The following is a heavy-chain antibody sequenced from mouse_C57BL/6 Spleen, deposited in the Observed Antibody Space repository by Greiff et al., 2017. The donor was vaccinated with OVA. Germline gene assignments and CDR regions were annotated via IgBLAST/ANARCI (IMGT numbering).Heavy chain of an antibody. CDR3: AFYGSRNFFDY. CDR1: GYTFTDYN. Sequence: VQLQQSGPELVKPGASVKMSCKASGYTFTDYNMHWVKQSPGKSLEWIGYINPNNGGTSYNQKFKGKATLTVNKSSSTAYMELRSLTSEDSAVYYCAFYGSRNFFDYWGQGTTLTVSS. J-gene: IGHJ2*01. CDR2: INPNNGGT. V-gene: IGHV1-22*01. D-gene: IGHD1-1*01.